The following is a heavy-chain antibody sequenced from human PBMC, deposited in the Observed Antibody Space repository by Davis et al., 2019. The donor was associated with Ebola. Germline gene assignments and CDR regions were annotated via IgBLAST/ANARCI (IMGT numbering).Heavy chain of an antibody. D-gene: IGHD3-10*01. Sequence: PAGSLTLSCAASGFTFSSYAMSWVRQAPGKGLEWVSAISGSGGSTYYADSVKGRFTISRDNSKNTLYLQMNSLRAEDTAVYYCARPPGGGTIINWGQGTLVTVAS. CDR1: GFTFSSYA. V-gene: IGHV3-23*01. CDR2: ISGSGGST. J-gene: IGHJ4*02. CDR3: ARPPGGGTIIN.